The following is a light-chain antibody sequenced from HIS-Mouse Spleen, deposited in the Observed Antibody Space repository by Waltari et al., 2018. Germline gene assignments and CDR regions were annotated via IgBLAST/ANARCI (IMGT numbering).Light chain of an antibody. Sequence: QSALTQPPSASGSPGQSVTISCTGTSSDVGGYNYVSWYQQHPGKAPKPMIYEFSKRPSGVPDRFSGSKSGNTASLTVSGLQAEDEADYYCSSYAGSNNLVFGGGTKLTVL. CDR2: EFS. J-gene: IGLJ2*01. CDR3: SSYAGSNNLV. CDR1: SSDVGGYNY. V-gene: IGLV2-8*01.